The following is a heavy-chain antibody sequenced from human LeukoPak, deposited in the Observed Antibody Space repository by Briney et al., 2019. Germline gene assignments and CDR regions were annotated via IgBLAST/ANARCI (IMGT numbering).Heavy chain of an antibody. J-gene: IGHJ4*02. CDR1: GGSFSGYY. CDR2: INHSGST. Sequence: SETLSLTCAVYGGSFSGYYWSWIRQPPGKGLEWIGEINHSGSTNYNPSLKSRVTISVDTSKNQFSLKLSSVTAADTAVYYCARGQSRYFDWYLGFFDYWGQGTLVTVSS. CDR3: ARGQSRYFDWYLGFFDY. D-gene: IGHD3-9*01. V-gene: IGHV4-34*01.